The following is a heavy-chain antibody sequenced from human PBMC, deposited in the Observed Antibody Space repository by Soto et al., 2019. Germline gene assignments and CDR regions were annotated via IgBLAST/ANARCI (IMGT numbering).Heavy chain of an antibody. CDR3: ARDRGYNWNYGWFDP. Sequence: ASVKVSCKASGYTFTSYGISWVRQAPGQGLEWMGRISAYNGNTNYAQKLQGRVTMTTDTSTSTAYMELRSLRSDDTAVYYCARDRGYNWNYGWFDPWGQGTLVTVSS. J-gene: IGHJ5*02. V-gene: IGHV1-18*01. CDR2: ISAYNGNT. D-gene: IGHD1-7*01. CDR1: GYTFTSYG.